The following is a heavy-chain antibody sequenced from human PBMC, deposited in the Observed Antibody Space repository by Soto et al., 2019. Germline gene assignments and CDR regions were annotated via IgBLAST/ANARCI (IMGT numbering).Heavy chain of an antibody. CDR3: ARDTREFSSSLYYYGMDV. D-gene: IGHD6-6*01. V-gene: IGHV3-21*01. J-gene: IGHJ6*02. CDR2: ISSSSSYI. CDR1: GFNFSSYS. Sequence: GGSLRLSCAASGFNFSSYSMHWVRQAPGKGLEWVSSISSSSSYIYYADSVKGGFTISRDNAKNSLYLQMNSLRAEDTAVYYCARDTREFSSSLYYYGMDVWGQGTTVTVSS.